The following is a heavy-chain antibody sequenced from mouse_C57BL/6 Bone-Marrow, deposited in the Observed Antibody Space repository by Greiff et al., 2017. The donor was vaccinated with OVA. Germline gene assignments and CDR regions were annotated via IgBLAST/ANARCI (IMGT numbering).Heavy chain of an antibody. CDR3: AGIYYGNPYAMDY. V-gene: IGHV14-3*01. J-gene: IGHJ4*01. Sequence: VQLKESVAELVRPGASVKLSCTASGFNIKNTYMHWVKQRPEQGLEWIGRIDPANGNTKYAPKFQGKATITADTSSNTAYLQLSSLTSEDTAIEYCAGIYYGNPYAMDYWGQGTSVTVSS. D-gene: IGHD2-1*01. CDR1: GFNIKNTY. CDR2: IDPANGNT.